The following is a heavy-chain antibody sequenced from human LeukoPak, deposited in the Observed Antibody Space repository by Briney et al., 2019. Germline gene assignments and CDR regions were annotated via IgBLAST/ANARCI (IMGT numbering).Heavy chain of an antibody. Sequence: GGSLTLSCAASGSTFNNYAMNWVRQAPGEGLQLVSAIGAGGTYTYYAASVKGRVTISTDNSRNTMYLQMSSLRVEDTAIYYCARDRENRGRPAINCYYFVYWGQGTLVTVSS. CDR2: IGAGGTYT. V-gene: IGHV3-23*01. D-gene: IGHD2-21*01. J-gene: IGHJ4*02. CDR1: GSTFNNYA. CDR3: ARDRENRGRPAINCYYFVY.